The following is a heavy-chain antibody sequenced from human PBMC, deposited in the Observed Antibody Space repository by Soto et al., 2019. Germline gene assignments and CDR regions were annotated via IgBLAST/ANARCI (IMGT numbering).Heavy chain of an antibody. D-gene: IGHD2-2*01. CDR3: ARLLGYCTSTSCYPPYD. J-gene: IGHJ4*02. CDR1: GFSFSSYA. Sequence: GGSLRLSCAACGFSFSSYAMSWVRQAPGKGLEWVSSISGSGGSTYYGDSVKGRFTISRDNSKNTLYLQMNSLRAEDTALYYCARLLGYCTSTSCYPPYDWGQEILVTVSS. CDR2: ISGSGGST. V-gene: IGHV3-23*01.